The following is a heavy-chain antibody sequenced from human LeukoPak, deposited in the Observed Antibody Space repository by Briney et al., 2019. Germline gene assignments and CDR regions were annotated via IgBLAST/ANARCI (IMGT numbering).Heavy chain of an antibody. D-gene: IGHD5-24*01. V-gene: IGHV1-46*01. J-gene: IGHJ4*02. CDR1: GYTFTSYY. CDR3: ARDGRWLQEYYFDY. CDR2: IDPSGGGT. Sequence: ASVKVSCKASGYTFTSYYIHWMRRAPGQGLEWMGIIDPSGGGTTYAQNFQGRVTMTRDTSTSTAYMELRSLRSDDTAVYYCARDGRWLQEYYFDYWGQGTLVTVSS.